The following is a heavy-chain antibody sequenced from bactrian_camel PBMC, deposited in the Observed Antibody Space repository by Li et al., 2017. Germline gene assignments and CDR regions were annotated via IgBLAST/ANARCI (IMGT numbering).Heavy chain of an antibody. D-gene: IGHD1*01. CDR2: IQDDGAK. CDR1: GYTRRSGC. Sequence: HVQLVESGGGSVQAGGSLSLSCAARGYTRRSGCLAWFRQVPGKEREMVAQIQDDGAKHYDSTAEGRFTISLDNSKKTLSLQMDDLKPEDSGIYYCASPRFGCNDNTWAFVRRRANNYGPGTQVTVS. V-gene: IGHV3S53*01. J-gene: IGHJ4*01.